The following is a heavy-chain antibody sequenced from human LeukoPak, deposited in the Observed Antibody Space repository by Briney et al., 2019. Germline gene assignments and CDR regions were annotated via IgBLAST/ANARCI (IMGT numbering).Heavy chain of an antibody. J-gene: IGHJ4*02. D-gene: IGHD3-16*02. CDR1: GLTFSSYA. CDR2: ITGSGGST. Sequence: HPGGSLRLSWAASGLTFSSYAMSWVRQAPGKGLEWVSAITGSGGSTYYAGSVKGRFTISRDNSKHTLYLQMNSLRAEDTAVYYCAKGGVIRWGELSLDSWGQGTLVTVSS. V-gene: IGHV3-23*01. CDR3: AKGGVIRWGELSLDS.